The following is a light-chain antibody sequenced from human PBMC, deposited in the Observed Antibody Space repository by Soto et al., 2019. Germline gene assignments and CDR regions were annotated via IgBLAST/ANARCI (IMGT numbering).Light chain of an antibody. Sequence: QSVLTQPPSASGTPGQRVTISCSGSSSNIGSKTVNWYQQLPGTAPKLLIYSNNQRPSGVPDRFSGSTSGTSASRAISGLQSEDEADYYCAAWDDSLNGVVFGGGTKLTVL. CDR3: AAWDDSLNGVV. CDR2: SNN. J-gene: IGLJ2*01. V-gene: IGLV1-44*01. CDR1: SSNIGSKT.